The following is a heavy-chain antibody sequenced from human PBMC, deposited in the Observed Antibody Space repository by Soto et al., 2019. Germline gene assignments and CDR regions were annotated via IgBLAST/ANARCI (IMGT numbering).Heavy chain of an antibody. CDR3: ARGGNFWSGYYDGDGMDV. V-gene: IGHV1-2*02. Sequence: ASVKVSCKAAGDTFTVYDMHWVRQAPGQGREWMEWINPNSGGTNYSQKFQGRVTMTRDTSISTAYMELSRLRSDDTAVYYCARGGNFWSGYYDGDGMDVWGQGTTVTVSS. D-gene: IGHD3-3*01. CDR1: GDTFTVYD. J-gene: IGHJ6*02. CDR2: INPNSGGT.